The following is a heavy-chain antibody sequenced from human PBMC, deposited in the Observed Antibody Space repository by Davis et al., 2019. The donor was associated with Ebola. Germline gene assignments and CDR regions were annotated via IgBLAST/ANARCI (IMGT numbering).Heavy chain of an antibody. J-gene: IGHJ3*02. Sequence: GESLKISCAASGFTFSDYYMSWIRQAPGKGLEWVSYISSSGSTIYYADSVKGRFTVSRDNAKNSLSLQMNSLRAEDTAVYYCAGGESGWDASDIWGRGTMVTVSS. CDR3: AGGESGWDASDI. V-gene: IGHV3-11*04. D-gene: IGHD6-19*01. CDR2: ISSSGSTI. CDR1: GFTFSDYY.